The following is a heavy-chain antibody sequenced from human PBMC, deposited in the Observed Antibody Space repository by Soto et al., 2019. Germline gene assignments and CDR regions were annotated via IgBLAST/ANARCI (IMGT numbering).Heavy chain of an antibody. CDR2: IYYSGST. D-gene: IGHD3-10*01. CDR1: GGSISSTGYY. J-gene: IGHJ5*02. CDR3: ARLHFISPTCAPIDP. V-gene: IGHV4-39*01. Sequence: SETLSLTCTVSGGSISSTGYYWGWIRQPPGKGLEWIGSIYYSGSTSYNPSLKSRVTMSVDTSKNQLSLKVSSVTAADTAVYYCARLHFISPTCAPIDPWGQRTLVTVAS.